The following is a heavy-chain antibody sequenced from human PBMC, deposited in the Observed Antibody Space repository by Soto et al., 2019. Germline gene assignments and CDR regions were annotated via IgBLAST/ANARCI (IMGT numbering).Heavy chain of an antibody. D-gene: IGHD3-22*01. Sequence: PGGSLRLSCAASGFTFSDYYMSWIRQAPGKGLEWVSSISTSSTYIYYADSVKGRFTISRDNAKNSLYLQMNSLRAEDTAVYYCARMYYYDSSGYPSIDYWGQGTLVTVSS. J-gene: IGHJ4*02. CDR1: GFTFSDYY. V-gene: IGHV3-11*06. CDR2: ISTSSTYI. CDR3: ARMYYYDSSGYPSIDY.